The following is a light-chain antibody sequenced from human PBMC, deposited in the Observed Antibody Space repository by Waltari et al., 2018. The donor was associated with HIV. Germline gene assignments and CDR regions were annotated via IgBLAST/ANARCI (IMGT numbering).Light chain of an antibody. CDR1: SNDIGTYNF. J-gene: IGLJ2*01. CDR3: VSYTEKDTFLL. V-gene: IGLV2-8*01. Sequence: QSALTQPPSASGSPGQSVAISCPGSSNDIGTYNFVSWYQHPPGKAPKLSIYDVTRRPPGIPDRFSGTKSGYTASLTVSDLQVEDEADYYCVSYTEKDTFLLFGGGTKLAV. CDR2: DVT.